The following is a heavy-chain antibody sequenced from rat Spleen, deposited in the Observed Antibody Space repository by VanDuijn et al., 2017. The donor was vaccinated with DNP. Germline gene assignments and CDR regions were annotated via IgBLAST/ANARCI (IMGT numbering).Heavy chain of an antibody. CDR2: ISSGGST. CDR3: VRWVTISAISYWNFDF. D-gene: IGHD1-2*01. Sequence: QVQLKESGPGLVQTSQTLSLTCTVSGFSLTRYGVSWVRQPPGKGLDRIAAISSGGSTYYNSALKSRLSIRRETSKSQVLLKMNSLQTEDTAMYFCVRWVTISAISYWNFDFWGPGTMVTVSS. J-gene: IGHJ1*01. CDR1: GFSLTRYG. V-gene: IGHV2S12*01.